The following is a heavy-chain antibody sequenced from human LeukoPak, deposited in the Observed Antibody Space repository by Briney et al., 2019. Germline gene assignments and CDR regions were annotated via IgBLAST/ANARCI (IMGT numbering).Heavy chain of an antibody. V-gene: IGHV3-23*01. D-gene: IGHD3-10*01. Sequence: GGSLRLSCEASGFTFSSYAMSWVRQAPGKGLEWVSGISGGGGSTYYVDSVKGRFTISRDNSKNTLYLQMNSLRAEDTAVYYCAKGGDYYGSGSSFYYMDVWGKGTTVTVSS. CDR1: GFTFSSYA. J-gene: IGHJ6*03. CDR2: ISGGGGST. CDR3: AKGGDYYGSGSSFYYMDV.